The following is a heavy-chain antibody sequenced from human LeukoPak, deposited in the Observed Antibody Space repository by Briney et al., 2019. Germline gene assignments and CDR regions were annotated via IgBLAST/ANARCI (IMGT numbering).Heavy chain of an antibody. CDR2: IIPIFGTA. J-gene: IGHJ6*04. CDR1: GGTFTSYA. V-gene: IGHV1-69*01. D-gene: IGHD2-15*01. Sequence: GASVTVSCKASGGTFTSYAISWVRQAPGQGLEWMGGIIPIFGTANYAQKFQGRVTITADESTSTAYMELSSLRSEDTAVYYCARDIVVVVAATPYYYYGMDVWGKGTTVTVSS. CDR3: ARDIVVVVAATPYYYYGMDV.